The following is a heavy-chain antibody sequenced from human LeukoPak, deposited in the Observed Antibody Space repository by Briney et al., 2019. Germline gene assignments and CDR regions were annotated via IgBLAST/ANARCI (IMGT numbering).Heavy chain of an antibody. J-gene: IGHJ4*02. CDR2: IRANNGNT. CDR1: GYTLTTYA. V-gene: IGHV1-18*01. D-gene: IGHD1-26*01. CDR3: AGGSYYEAWYFDY. Sequence: GGSVRVSCKASGYTLTTYAITWGRQGPGQGLEWRGWIRANNGNTNYAQKLQGRVTMTTDTSTSTAYMELRSLRSEDTAVYYCAGGSYYEAWYFDYWGQGTLVTVSS.